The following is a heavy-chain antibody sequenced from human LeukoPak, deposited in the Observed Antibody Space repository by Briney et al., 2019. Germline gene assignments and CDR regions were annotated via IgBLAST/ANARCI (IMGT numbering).Heavy chain of an antibody. Sequence: SETLSLTCTVSGGSISSYYWSWIRQPPGKGLVWIGYIYYSGSTNYNPSLKSRVTISVDTSKNQFSLKLSSVTAADTAVYYCARGATILTYSGSYYWFDYWGQGTLVTVSS. J-gene: IGHJ4*02. CDR3: ARGATILTYSGSYYWFDY. CDR1: GGSISSYY. V-gene: IGHV4-59*08. D-gene: IGHD1-26*01. CDR2: IYYSGST.